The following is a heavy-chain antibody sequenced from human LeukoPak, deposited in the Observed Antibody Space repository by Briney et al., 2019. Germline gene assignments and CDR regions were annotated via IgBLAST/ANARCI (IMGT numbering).Heavy chain of an antibody. CDR1: GGSISSGGYY. CDR2: IYHSGST. V-gene: IGHV4-30-2*01. D-gene: IGHD2-21*02. CDR3: ARDICAGDCYSDY. Sequence: PSETLSLTCTVSGGSISSGGYYWSWIRQPPGKGLEWIGYIYHSGSTYYNPSLKSRVTMSVDMSKNHFSLKLRSVTAADTAVYYCARDICAGDCYSDYWGQGILVTVSP. J-gene: IGHJ4*02.